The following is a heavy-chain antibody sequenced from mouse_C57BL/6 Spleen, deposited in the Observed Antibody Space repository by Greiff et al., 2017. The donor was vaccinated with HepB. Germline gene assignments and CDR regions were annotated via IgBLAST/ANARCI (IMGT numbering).Heavy chain of an antibody. Sequence: QVQLQQSGPGLVAPSQSLSITCTVSGFSLTSYGVSWVRQPPGKGLEWLGVIWGDGSTNYHSALISRLSISKDNSKSQVFLKLNSLQTDDTATYYCARECITTVVATDAMDYWGQGTSVTVSP. V-gene: IGHV2-3*01. CDR3: ARECITTVVATDAMDY. D-gene: IGHD1-1*01. J-gene: IGHJ4*01. CDR1: GFSLTSYG. CDR2: IWGDGST.